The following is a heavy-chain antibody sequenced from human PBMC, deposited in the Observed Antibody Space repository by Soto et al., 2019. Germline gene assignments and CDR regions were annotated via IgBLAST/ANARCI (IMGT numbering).Heavy chain of an antibody. D-gene: IGHD2-2*01. V-gene: IGHV1-24*01. CDR2: FDPEDGET. CDR1: GYTLTELS. J-gene: IGHJ5*02. CDR3: ARGVLDCSSTSCYLNWFDP. Sequence: ASVKVSCKVSGYTLTELSMHWVRQATGKGLEWMGGFDPEDGETIYSQKFQGRGTMTKDTSISTAYMELSSLRSEDTAVYYCARGVLDCSSTSCYLNWFDPWGQRTLVTVSS.